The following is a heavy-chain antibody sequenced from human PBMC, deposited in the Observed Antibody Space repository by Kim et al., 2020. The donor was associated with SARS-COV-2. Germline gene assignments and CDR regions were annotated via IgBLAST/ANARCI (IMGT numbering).Heavy chain of an antibody. CDR3: ARDGVGATSRFDY. D-gene: IGHD1-26*01. J-gene: IGHJ4*02. Sequence: ADSVKGRFTISRDNAKNSLYLQMNSLRAEDTAVYYCARDGVGATSRFDYWGQGTLVTVSS. V-gene: IGHV3-11*06.